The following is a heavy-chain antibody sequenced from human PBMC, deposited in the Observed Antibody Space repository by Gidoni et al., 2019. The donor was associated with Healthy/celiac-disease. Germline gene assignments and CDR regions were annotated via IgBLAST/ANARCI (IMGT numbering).Heavy chain of an antibody. J-gene: IGHJ6*02. CDR1: GLTFSNAW. CDR2: IKSKTDGGTT. D-gene: IGHD3-10*01. CDR3: TTDPTLLWFGDSPSRPDV. V-gene: IGHV3-15*01. Sequence: EVQLVEPGGGLVKPGGSLRLACAASGLTFSNAWMSWVRQAPGKGLEWVGRIKSKTDGGTTDYAAPVKGRFTISRDDSKNTLYLQMNSLKTEDTAVYYCTTDPTLLWFGDSPSRPDVWGQGTTVTVSS.